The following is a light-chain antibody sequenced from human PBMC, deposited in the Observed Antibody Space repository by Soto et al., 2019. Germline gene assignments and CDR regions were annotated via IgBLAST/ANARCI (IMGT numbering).Light chain of an antibody. CDR3: QQYGSSSWT. V-gene: IGKV3-20*01. CDR2: GTS. J-gene: IGKJ1*01. Sequence: EIVLTQSPGTLSLSPGERATLSCRASQSFSSSYLAWYQQKPGQAPRLLLYGTSSRATAIPDRFSGSGSATDSTLTISRRDPEDFVVYYGQQYGSSSWTFGQGPQVEIK. CDR1: QSFSSSY.